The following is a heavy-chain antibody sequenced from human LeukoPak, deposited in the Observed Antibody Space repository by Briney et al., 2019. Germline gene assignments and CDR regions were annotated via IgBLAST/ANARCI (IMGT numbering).Heavy chain of an antibody. V-gene: IGHV3-66*01. CDR3: ARDRLESCGSSTCLHGMDV. Sequence: PGGSLRLSCAASGFTVSSNYMSWVRQAPGKGLEWVSVIYNGGSTYYADSVKGRFTISRDNSKNTLYLQMNSLRAEDTAVYYCARDRLESCGSSTCLHGMDVWGQGTTVTVSS. J-gene: IGHJ6*02. D-gene: IGHD6-13*01. CDR1: GFTVSSNY. CDR2: IYNGGST.